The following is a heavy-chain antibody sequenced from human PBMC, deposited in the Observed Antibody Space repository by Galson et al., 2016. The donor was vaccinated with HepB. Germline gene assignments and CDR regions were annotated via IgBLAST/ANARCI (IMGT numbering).Heavy chain of an antibody. CDR2: IWYDGSNE. Sequence: SLRLSCAASGFILSSYGTHWVRQAPGKGLEWVAVIWYDGSNEYYADSVKGRFTISRDKSKNTLYLQMNSLRAEDTAVYSCARGRYSGSPWGMDVWGQGTTVTVSS. D-gene: IGHD5-12*01. J-gene: IGHJ6*02. V-gene: IGHV3-33*01. CDR3: ARGRYSGSPWGMDV. CDR1: GFILSSYG.